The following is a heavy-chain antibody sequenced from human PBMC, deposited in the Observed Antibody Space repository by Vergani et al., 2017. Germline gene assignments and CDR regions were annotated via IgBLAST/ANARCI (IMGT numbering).Heavy chain of an antibody. CDR2: IIPVFGTA. D-gene: IGHD2-8*02. CDR3: AKLHTYRWQFSFDV. CDR1: GDSFNNFP. Sequence: QVHLVQSGAEVKKPGSSVKVSCRSSGDSFNNFPITWVRQAPGQGLEWMGRIIPVFGTADYSQKFQDRVTITADESTNTSYMHLSSLRSDDTAVYFCAKLHTYRWQFSFDVWGRGTHVTVPS. J-gene: IGHJ2*01. V-gene: IGHV1-69*13.